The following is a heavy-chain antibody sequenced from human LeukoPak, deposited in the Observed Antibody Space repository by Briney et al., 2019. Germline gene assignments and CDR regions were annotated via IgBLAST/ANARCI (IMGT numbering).Heavy chain of an antibody. Sequence: PGGSLRLSCAASGFTFSSYAMHWVRKPPGKGLEWVAVISYDGSNKYYADSVKGRFTISRDNSKNTLYLQMNSLRAEDTAVYYCARDDYGDFYFDYWGQGTLVTVSS. CDR3: ARDDYGDFYFDY. D-gene: IGHD4-17*01. V-gene: IGHV3-30*04. CDR1: GFTFSSYA. CDR2: ISYDGSNK. J-gene: IGHJ4*02.